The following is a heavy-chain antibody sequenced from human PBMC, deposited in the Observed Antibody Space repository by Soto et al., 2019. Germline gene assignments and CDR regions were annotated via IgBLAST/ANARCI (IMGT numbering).Heavy chain of an antibody. D-gene: IGHD3-9*01. Sequence: QVTLKEAGPTLLKPTQTLTLTCTFSGFSLSTSGMGVGWIRQPPGKALEWLALIYWDDDRRHSPSLKSRLTITKDTSKNQVVLTMTNMDPVDTATYYCARRYYDTLTVLPYYFDYCVQGTLVTVSS. CDR1: GFSLSTSGMG. CDR2: IYWDDDR. J-gene: IGHJ4*02. CDR3: ARRYYDTLTVLPYYFDY. V-gene: IGHV2-5*02.